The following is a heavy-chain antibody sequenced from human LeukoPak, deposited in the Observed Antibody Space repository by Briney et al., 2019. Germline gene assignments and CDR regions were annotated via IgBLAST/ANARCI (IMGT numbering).Heavy chain of an antibody. CDR1: GYTFTSYG. D-gene: IGHD5-18*01. Sequence: PRASVKVSCKASGYTFTSYGISWVRQAPGQGLEWMGWISAYNGNTNYAQKLQGRVTMTTDTSTSTAYMELRSLRSDDTAVYYCARDPVNKIQLWFGVNYYYGMDVWGQGTTVTVSS. J-gene: IGHJ6*02. V-gene: IGHV1-18*01. CDR3: ARDPVNKIQLWFGVNYYYGMDV. CDR2: ISAYNGNT.